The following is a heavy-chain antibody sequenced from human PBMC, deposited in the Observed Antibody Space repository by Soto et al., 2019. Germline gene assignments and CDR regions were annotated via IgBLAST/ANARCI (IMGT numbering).Heavy chain of an antibody. D-gene: IGHD1-26*01. CDR3: AKKSGVGATWYFDY. V-gene: IGHV3-23*01. CDR1: GFTFSNYG. CDR2: LPEIGTNT. Sequence: GGSLRLSCAASGFTFSNYGMSWVRQAPGKGLEWVSALPEIGTNTYYADSVKGRFTISRDNSKNTLFLQIHNLRAGDTAVYYCAKKSGVGATWYFDYWGQGTLVTVSS. J-gene: IGHJ4*02.